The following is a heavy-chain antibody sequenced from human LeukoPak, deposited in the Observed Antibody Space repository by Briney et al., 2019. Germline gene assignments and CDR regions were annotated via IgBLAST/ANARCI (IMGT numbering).Heavy chain of an antibody. D-gene: IGHD3-22*01. CDR2: ISAYNGNT. CDR1: GYTFASYG. Sequence: GASVKVSCKASGYTFASYGISWVRQAPGQGLEWMGWISAYNGNTNYAQKFQGRVTITADESTSTAYMELSSLRSEDTAVYYCAVDYYDSSGYYYYYGMDVWGQGTTVTVSS. CDR3: AVDYYDSSGYYYYYGMDV. J-gene: IGHJ6*02. V-gene: IGHV1-18*01.